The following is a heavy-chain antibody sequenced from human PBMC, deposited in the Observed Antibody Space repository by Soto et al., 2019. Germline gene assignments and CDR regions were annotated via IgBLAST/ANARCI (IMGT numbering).Heavy chain of an antibody. D-gene: IGHD2-2*01. CDR3: ARRYCTSAGCSAFDV. J-gene: IGHJ3*01. V-gene: IGHV3-64*01. Sequence: GGSLRLSCAASGFTFSNYAMHWVRQAPVKGLEYVSAISSDGGSPYYANSVKGRFTISRDNSKNTLYLQMGSLRPEDMAVYYCARRYCTSAGCSAFDVWGQGTVVTVSS. CDR2: ISSDGGSP. CDR1: GFTFSNYA.